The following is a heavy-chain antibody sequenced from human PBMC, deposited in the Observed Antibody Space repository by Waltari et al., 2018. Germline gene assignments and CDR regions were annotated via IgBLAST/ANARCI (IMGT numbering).Heavy chain of an antibody. CDR1: GYSFTSYW. Sequence: EVQLVQSGAEVKKPGESLKISCKGSGYSFTSYWIGWVRQMPGKGLEWMGIIDPGESDTSYSPSFQGQVTISADKSISTAYLQWSSLKASDTAMYYCARAVPSIAAAGTLVAFDIWGQGTMVTVSS. V-gene: IGHV5-51*03. CDR3: ARAVPSIAAAGTLVAFDI. CDR2: IDPGESDT. D-gene: IGHD6-13*01. J-gene: IGHJ3*02.